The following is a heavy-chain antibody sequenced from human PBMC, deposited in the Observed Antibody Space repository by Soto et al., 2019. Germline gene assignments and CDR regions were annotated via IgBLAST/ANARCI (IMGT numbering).Heavy chain of an antibody. CDR2: IYYSGST. CDR3: ARHTKNYGDEYFQH. D-gene: IGHD4-17*01. Sequence: PSETLSLTCTVSGGSISSSSYYWGWIRQPPGKGLEWIGSIYYSGSTYYNPSLKSRVTISVDTSKNQFSLKLSSVTAADTAVYYCARHTKNYGDEYFQHWGQGTLVTVSS. CDR1: GGSISSSSYY. J-gene: IGHJ1*01. V-gene: IGHV4-39*01.